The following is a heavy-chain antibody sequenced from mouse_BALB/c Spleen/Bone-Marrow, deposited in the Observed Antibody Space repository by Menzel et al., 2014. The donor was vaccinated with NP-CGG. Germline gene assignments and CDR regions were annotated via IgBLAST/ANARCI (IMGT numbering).Heavy chain of an antibody. V-gene: IGHV1-5*01. Sequence: EVQLQQSGTVLARPGASVKMSCKASGYTFTSYWMHWVKQRPGQGLEWIGAIYPGNSDTSYNQKFKGKARLTAVTSTSTAYMELSSLTNEDSADYYCTRWNYYVSSYDYWGQGTTLTVSS. J-gene: IGHJ2*01. CDR2: IYPGNSDT. D-gene: IGHD1-1*01. CDR3: TRWNYYVSSYDY. CDR1: GYTFTSYW.